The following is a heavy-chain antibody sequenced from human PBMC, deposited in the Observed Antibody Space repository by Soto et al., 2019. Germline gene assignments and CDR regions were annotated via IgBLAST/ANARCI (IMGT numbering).Heavy chain of an antibody. CDR2: MSHSGGT. J-gene: IGHJ3*02. D-gene: IGHD1-1*01. CDR3: ARVERGTATTVVDAFDI. CDR1: GGFVSSGSYY. Sequence: QVQLQQWGAGLLKHSETLSLTCAVYGGFVSSGSYYWSWIRQPPGKGLEWIGEMSHSGGTHFNPSLKSRVTISVDTSKNQFSLKMTSVTAADTALYCCARVERGTATTVVDAFDIWGPGTMVTVSS. V-gene: IGHV4-34*01.